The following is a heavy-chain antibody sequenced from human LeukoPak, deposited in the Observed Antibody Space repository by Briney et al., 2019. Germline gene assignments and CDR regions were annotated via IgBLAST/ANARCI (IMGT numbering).Heavy chain of an antibody. J-gene: IGHJ4*02. CDR3: ARGWQWLLYFDY. Sequence: PGGSLRLSCAASGFTFSSYAMNWVRQAPGKGLEWVSSISSSSSYIYYADSVKGRFTISRDNAKNSLYLQMNSLRAEDTAVYYCARGWQWLLYFDYWGQGTLVSVSS. D-gene: IGHD6-19*01. CDR2: ISSSSSYI. CDR1: GFTFSSYA. V-gene: IGHV3-21*01.